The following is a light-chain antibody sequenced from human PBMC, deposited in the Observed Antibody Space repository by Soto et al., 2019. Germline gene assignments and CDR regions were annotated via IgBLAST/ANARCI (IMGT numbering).Light chain of an antibody. CDR1: NIGSKS. CDR2: YDS. J-gene: IGLJ1*01. V-gene: IGLV3-21*04. CDR3: QVWDSSSDHYV. Sequence: SYELTQPPSVSVAPGKTARITCGGNNIGSKSVHWYQQKPGQAPVLVIYYDSDRPSGIPERFSGSNSGNTATLPLSRVEAGDEADYYCQVWDSSSDHYVFGTGTKLTVL.